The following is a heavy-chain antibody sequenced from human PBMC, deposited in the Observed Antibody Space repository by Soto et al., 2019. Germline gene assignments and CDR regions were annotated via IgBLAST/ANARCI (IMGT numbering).Heavy chain of an antibody. CDR1: GFTVSSNY. D-gene: IGHD3-22*01. Sequence: EVQLVESGGGLIQPGGSLRLSCAASGFTVSSNYMSWVRQAPGKGLEWVSVIYSGGSTYYADSVKGRFTIFRDNSKNALYLQMNSLRAEDTAVYYCARDRVESGYPEYCQHWGQGTLVTVSS. CDR3: ARDRVESGYPEYCQH. V-gene: IGHV3-53*01. CDR2: IYSGGST. J-gene: IGHJ1*01.